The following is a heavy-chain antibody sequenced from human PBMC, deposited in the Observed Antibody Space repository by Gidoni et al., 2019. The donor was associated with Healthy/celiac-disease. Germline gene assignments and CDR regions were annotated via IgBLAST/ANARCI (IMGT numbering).Heavy chain of an antibody. CDR1: GFTFSSYG. V-gene: IGHV3-33*01. D-gene: IGHD5-12*01. CDR3: ARDADIVATIFYMDV. J-gene: IGHJ6*03. CDR2: IWYDGSNK. Sequence: QVQLVESGGGVVQPGRSLRLSCAASGFTFSSYGMHWVRQAPGKGLEWVAVIWYDGSNKYYADSVKGRFTISRDNSKNTLYLQMNSLRAEDTAVYYCARDADIVATIFYMDVWGKGTTVTVSS.